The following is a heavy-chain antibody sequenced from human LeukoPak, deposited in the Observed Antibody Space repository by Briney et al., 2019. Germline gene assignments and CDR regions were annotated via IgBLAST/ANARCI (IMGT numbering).Heavy chain of an antibody. Sequence: SETLSLTCTVSGGSISGYCWTWIRQPDGKGLEWIGHIYTSGSTKYNPSLKNRVTMSVDTSKNQFSLNLNSVTAADTAVYYCARGDDFWSGVVDLNWFDPWGQGTLVTVSS. CDR1: GGSISGYC. J-gene: IGHJ5*02. D-gene: IGHD3-3*01. V-gene: IGHV4-4*07. CDR3: ARGDDFWSGVVDLNWFDP. CDR2: IYTSGST.